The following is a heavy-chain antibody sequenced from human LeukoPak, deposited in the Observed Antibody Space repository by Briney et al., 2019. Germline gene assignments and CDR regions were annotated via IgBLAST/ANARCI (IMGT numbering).Heavy chain of an antibody. CDR3: ARVGGMATNDY. Sequence: ASVKVSCKASGYTFTGYYMHWVRQAPGQGLEWMGWVNPNSGDTRYAQKFQGRVTMTRDTSTSTVYMELSSLRSEDTAVYYCARVGGMATNDYWGQGTLVTVSS. V-gene: IGHV1-2*02. J-gene: IGHJ4*02. D-gene: IGHD5-24*01. CDR1: GYTFTGYY. CDR2: VNPNSGDT.